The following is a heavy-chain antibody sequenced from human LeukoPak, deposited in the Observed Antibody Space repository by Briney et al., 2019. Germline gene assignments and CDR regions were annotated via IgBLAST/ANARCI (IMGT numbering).Heavy chain of an antibody. CDR1: GFTFDDYA. CDR3: AKEFPFRGQRVSGYFDY. D-gene: IGHD3-16*01. Sequence: GRSLRLSCAASGFTFDDYAMHWVRQAPGKGLEWVSGISWNSGSIGYADSVKGRFTISRDNAKNSLYLQMNSLRAEDTALYYCAKEFPFRGQRVSGYFDYWGQGTLVTVSS. J-gene: IGHJ4*02. V-gene: IGHV3-9*01. CDR2: ISWNSGSI.